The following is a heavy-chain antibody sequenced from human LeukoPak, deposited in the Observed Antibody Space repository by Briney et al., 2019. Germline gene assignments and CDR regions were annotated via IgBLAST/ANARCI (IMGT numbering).Heavy chain of an antibody. Sequence: GGSLRLSCAASGFTFSSYEMNWVRQAPGKGLEWVAVIWYDGSNKYYADSVKGRFTISRDNSKNTLYLQMNSLRAEDTAVYYCARDAATTVTYDFDYWGQGTLVTVSS. V-gene: IGHV3-33*08. CDR1: GFTFSSYE. CDR2: IWYDGSNK. J-gene: IGHJ4*02. CDR3: ARDAATTVTYDFDY. D-gene: IGHD4-17*01.